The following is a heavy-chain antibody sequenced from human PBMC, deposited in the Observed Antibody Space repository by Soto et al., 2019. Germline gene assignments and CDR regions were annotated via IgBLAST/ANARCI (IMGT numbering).Heavy chain of an antibody. Sequence: PSETLSLTCTVSGGSISSYYWIWIRQPPGKGLEWIGYISYSGSTNYNPSLKSRVTISVDTSKNQFSLKLSSVTAADTAVYYCASIPLNFWRSYHDYWGQGTLVTVSS. CDR2: ISYSGST. V-gene: IGHV4-59*08. D-gene: IGHD3-16*02. CDR1: GGSISSYY. CDR3: ASIPLNFWRSYHDY. J-gene: IGHJ4*02.